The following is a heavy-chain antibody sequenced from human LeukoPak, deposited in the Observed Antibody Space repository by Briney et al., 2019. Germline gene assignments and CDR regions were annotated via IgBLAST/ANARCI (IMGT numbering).Heavy chain of an antibody. CDR3: ARVFSDFWSGMITGYYFDY. J-gene: IGHJ4*02. Sequence: ASVKVSCKASGYTFTSYYMHWVRQAPGQGLEWMGIINPSGGSTSYAQKFQGRVTMTRDTSTSTVYMELRSLRSDDTAVYYCARVFSDFWSGMITGYYFDYWGQGTLVTVSS. V-gene: IGHV1-46*01. CDR1: GYTFTSYY. D-gene: IGHD3-3*01. CDR2: INPSGGST.